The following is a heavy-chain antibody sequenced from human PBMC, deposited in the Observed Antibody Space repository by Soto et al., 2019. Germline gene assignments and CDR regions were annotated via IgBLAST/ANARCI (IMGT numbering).Heavy chain of an antibody. CDR1: GFTFSGYS. CDR3: AREDILGVRSFDY. CDR2: ISSGSKTT. J-gene: IGHJ4*02. V-gene: IGHV3-48*02. Sequence: PGGSLRLSCAASGFTFSGYSVNWVRQAPGKGLEWVSYISSGSKTTYYADSVKGRFTVSRDNAKNSQYLQMNSLRDEDTAVYYCAREDILGVRSFDYWGQGTVVTVSS. D-gene: IGHD3-9*01.